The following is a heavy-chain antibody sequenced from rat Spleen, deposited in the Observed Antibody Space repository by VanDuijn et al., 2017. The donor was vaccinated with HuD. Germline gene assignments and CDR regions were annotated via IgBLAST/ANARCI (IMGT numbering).Heavy chain of an antibody. D-gene: IGHD2-1*01. CDR1: GFNFNDWW. Sequence: EVQVEESGGGLVQPGRSLKLSCAASGFNFNDWWMGWVRQAPGKGLEWIGEINKDSSTINYIPSLKDKFTISRDNARNTLYLQMNKLGSEDTAIYYCVTWGLDYWGQGVMVTVSS. CDR3: VTWGLDY. CDR2: INKDSSTI. V-gene: IGHV4-2*01. J-gene: IGHJ2*01.